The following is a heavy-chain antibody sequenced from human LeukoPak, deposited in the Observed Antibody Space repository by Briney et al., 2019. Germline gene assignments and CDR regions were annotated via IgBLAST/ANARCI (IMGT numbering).Heavy chain of an antibody. CDR3: ARNGTNNYFDY. Sequence: PSETLPLTCAVSGYSISSGYYWGWIRQPPGKGLEWIGSIYHSGSTHYNPSLKSRVTISVDTSKNQFSLKLNSVTAADTAAYYCARNGTNNYFDYWGQGTLVTVSS. J-gene: IGHJ4*02. D-gene: IGHD2-2*01. CDR1: GYSISSGYY. CDR2: IYHSGST. V-gene: IGHV4-38-2*01.